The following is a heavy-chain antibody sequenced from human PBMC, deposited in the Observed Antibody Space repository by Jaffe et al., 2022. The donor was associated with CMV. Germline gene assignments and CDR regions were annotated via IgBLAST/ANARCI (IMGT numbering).Heavy chain of an antibody. CDR2: IYPGDSDT. Sequence: EVQLVQSGAEVKKPGESLKISCKGSGYSFTSYWIGWVRQMPGKGLEWMGIIYPGDSDTRYSPSFQGQVTISADKSISTAYLQWSSLKASDTAMYYCARHGREHYDILTGYYNMPFDYWGQGTLVTVSS. D-gene: IGHD3-9*01. J-gene: IGHJ4*02. CDR1: GYSFTSYW. CDR3: ARHGREHYDILTGYYNMPFDY. V-gene: IGHV5-51*01.